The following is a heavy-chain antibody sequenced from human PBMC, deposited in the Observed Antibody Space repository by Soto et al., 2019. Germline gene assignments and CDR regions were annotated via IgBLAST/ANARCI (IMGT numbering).Heavy chain of an antibody. D-gene: IGHD2-21*01. Sequence: AVGSLRLSCVASGFTFSRFSMNWVRQAPGKGLEWLSYISTTGNTIFYADSVKGRFTISRDNANNSLSLQMNSLRDEDTAVYYCARGSFEVVVSSSRWFDPWGQGTLVTVSS. CDR2: ISTTGNTI. V-gene: IGHV3-48*02. CDR3: ARGSFEVVVSSSRWFDP. J-gene: IGHJ5*02. CDR1: GFTFSRFS.